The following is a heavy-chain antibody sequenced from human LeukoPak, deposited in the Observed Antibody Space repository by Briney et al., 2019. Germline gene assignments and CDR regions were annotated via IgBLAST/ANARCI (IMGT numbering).Heavy chain of an antibody. CDR1: GFASSSYA. CDR3: ARAVVTPYYYYGMDV. J-gene: IGHJ6*02. Sequence: PGRSLRLSCAASGFASSSYAMHWVRQAPGKGLEWVAVISYDGSNKYYADSVKGRFTISRDNSKNTLYLQMNSLRAEDTAVYYCARAVVTPYYYYGMDVWAKGPRSPSP. D-gene: IGHD4-23*01. CDR2: ISYDGSNK. V-gene: IGHV3-30*04.